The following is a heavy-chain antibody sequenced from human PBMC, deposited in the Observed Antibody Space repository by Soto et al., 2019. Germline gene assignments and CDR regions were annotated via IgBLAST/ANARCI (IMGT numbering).Heavy chain of an antibody. CDR2: IYYSGST. D-gene: IGHD2-2*01. CDR3: ARRRSRGYYYYYGMDV. Sequence: SETLSLTCTVSGGSISSSSYYWGWIRQPPGKGLEWIGSIYYSGSTYYNPSLKSRVTISVDTSKNQFSLKLSSVTAADTAVYYCARRRSRGYYYYYGMDVWGQGTTVTVSS. V-gene: IGHV4-39*01. J-gene: IGHJ6*02. CDR1: GGSISSSSYY.